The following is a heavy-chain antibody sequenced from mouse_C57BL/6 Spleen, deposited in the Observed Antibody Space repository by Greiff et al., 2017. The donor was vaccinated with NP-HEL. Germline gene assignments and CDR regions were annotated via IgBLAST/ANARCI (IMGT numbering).Heavy chain of an antibody. V-gene: IGHV1-69*01. Sequence: QVQLQQSGAELVMPGASVKLSCKASGYTFTSYWMHWVKQRPGQGLEWIGEIDPSDSYTNYNQKFKGKSTLTVDKSSSTAYMQLSSLTSEDSAVYYCARRSNYGSSPFAYWGQGTLVTVSA. J-gene: IGHJ3*01. D-gene: IGHD1-1*01. CDR2: IDPSDSYT. CDR1: GYTFTSYW. CDR3: ARRSNYGSSPFAY.